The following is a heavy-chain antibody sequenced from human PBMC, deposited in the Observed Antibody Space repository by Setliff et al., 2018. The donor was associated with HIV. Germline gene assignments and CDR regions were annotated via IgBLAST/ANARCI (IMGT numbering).Heavy chain of an antibody. CDR1: GDSISSGSYY. J-gene: IGHJ5*02. CDR2: IHTTGST. CDR3: AKRTFGSGRLDP. Sequence: KLSETLSLTCSVSGDSISSGSYYWSWIRLPAGKGLEWIGQIHTTGSTNYNPSFKSRVTISMDTSKNQFSLNLNSVTATDTAVYYCAKRTFGSGRLDPWGQGTLVTVSS. D-gene: IGHD3-16*01. V-gene: IGHV4-61*09.